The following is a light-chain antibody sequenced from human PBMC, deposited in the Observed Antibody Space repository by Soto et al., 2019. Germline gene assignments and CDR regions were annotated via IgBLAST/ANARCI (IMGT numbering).Light chain of an antibody. CDR3: QKYNSAPWT. V-gene: IGKV1-27*01. CDR2: AAS. CDR1: QGISNY. J-gene: IGKJ1*01. Sequence: IQMTQYPSSLSSSLGDRVTITCRASQGISNYLAWYQQKPGKVPKLLIYAASTLQSGVPSRFSGSGSGTDGTLTISSLKKEDGATYYCQKYNSAPWTFGQGTKVDIK.